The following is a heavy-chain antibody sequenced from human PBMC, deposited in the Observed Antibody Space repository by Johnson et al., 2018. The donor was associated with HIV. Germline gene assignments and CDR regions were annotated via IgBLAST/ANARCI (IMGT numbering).Heavy chain of an antibody. J-gene: IGHJ3*02. V-gene: IGHV3-23*04. CDR3: ARNGLIPAAKGVAFDI. D-gene: IGHD2-2*01. CDR1: GFTFSSYA. CDR2: TTPSGGGT. Sequence: VQLVESGGGLVQPGGSLRLSCAASGFTFSSYAMSWVRQAPGKGLEWVSATTPSGGGTYYADSVKGRFTISRDNSKNTLFLQMNSLRAEDTAVYFCARNGLIPAAKGVAFDIWGQGTTVTVSS.